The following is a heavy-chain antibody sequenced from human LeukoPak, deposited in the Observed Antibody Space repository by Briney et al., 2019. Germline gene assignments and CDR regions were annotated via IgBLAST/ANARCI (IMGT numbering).Heavy chain of an antibody. CDR3: ARERGCSGGSCYYFDY. CDR2: IYYSGST. Sequence: SETLSLTCTVSGGSISSYYWSWIRQPPGKGLEWIGYIYYSGSTNYNPSLKSRVTISVDTSKNQFSLKLSSVTAADTAVYYCARERGCSGGSCYYFDYWGQGTLVTVSS. CDR1: GGSISSYY. D-gene: IGHD2-15*01. V-gene: IGHV4-59*01. J-gene: IGHJ4*02.